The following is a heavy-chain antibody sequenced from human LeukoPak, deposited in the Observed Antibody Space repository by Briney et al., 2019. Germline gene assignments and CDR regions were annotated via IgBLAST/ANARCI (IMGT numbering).Heavy chain of an antibody. CDR2: IGGSDTTT. CDR3: TTLGYHLDS. D-gene: IGHD3-22*01. CDR1: GFAFSAYE. V-gene: IGHV3-48*03. Sequence: GGSLRLSCAASGFAFSAYEMNWVRQAPGKRLEWVSYIGGSDTTTYYADSVKGRFTISRDNARNSLYLQMNSLRAEDTALYYCTTLGYHLDSWGQGTLATVSS. J-gene: IGHJ4*02.